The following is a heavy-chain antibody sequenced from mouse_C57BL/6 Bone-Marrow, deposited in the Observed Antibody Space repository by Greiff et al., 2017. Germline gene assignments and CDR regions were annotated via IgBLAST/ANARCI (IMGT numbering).Heavy chain of an antibody. V-gene: IGHV1-76*01. Sequence: LVESGAELVRPGASVKLSCKASGYTFTDYYINWVKQRPGQGLEWIARIYPGSGNTYYNEKFKGKATLTAEKSSSTAYMQLSSLTSEDSAVYFCARLNCLDYWGQGTTLTVSS. CDR3: ARLNCLDY. J-gene: IGHJ2*01. CDR1: GYTFTDYY. CDR2: IYPGSGNT. D-gene: IGHD1-3*01.